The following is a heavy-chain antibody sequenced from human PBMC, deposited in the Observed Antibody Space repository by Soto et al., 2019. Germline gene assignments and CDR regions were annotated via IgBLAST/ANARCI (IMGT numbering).Heavy chain of an antibody. CDR2: INWNGGST. Sequence: GGSLRLSCAASGFTFADYGMSWVRQAPGKGLEWVSGINWNGGSTGYADSVKGRFTISRDNAKNSLYLQMNSLRAEDTALYYCARDQECSGGSCYPLSPMDVWGQGTTVTVSS. D-gene: IGHD2-15*01. CDR1: GFTFADYG. CDR3: ARDQECSGGSCYPLSPMDV. V-gene: IGHV3-20*04. J-gene: IGHJ6*02.